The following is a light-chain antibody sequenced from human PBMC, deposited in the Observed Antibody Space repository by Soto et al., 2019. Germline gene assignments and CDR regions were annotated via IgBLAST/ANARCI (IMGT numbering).Light chain of an antibody. CDR1: NSDVGGYNY. CDR3: SSYAGNNNVV. V-gene: IGLV2-8*01. Sequence: QSALTQPPSASGSPGQSVTISCTGTNSDVGGYNYVSWYQHHPGKAPKLMIYEVSKRPSGVPDRFSGSKSGNTASLTVSGLQAEDEADYYCSSYAGNNNVVFGGGTKLTVL. CDR2: EVS. J-gene: IGLJ2*01.